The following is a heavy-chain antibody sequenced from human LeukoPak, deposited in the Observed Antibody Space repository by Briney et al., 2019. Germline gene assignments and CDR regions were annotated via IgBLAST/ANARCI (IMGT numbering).Heavy chain of an antibody. J-gene: IGHJ4*02. CDR3: ASKVDYGDYDY. V-gene: IGHV3-21*01. D-gene: IGHD4-17*01. CDR1: GFTFSSYG. Sequence: GGSLRLSCAASGFTFSSYGMHWVRQAPGKGLEWVSSISSSSYIYYADSVKGRFTISRDNAKNSLYLQMNSLRAEDTAVYYCASKVDYGDYDYWGQGTLVTVSS. CDR2: ISSSSYI.